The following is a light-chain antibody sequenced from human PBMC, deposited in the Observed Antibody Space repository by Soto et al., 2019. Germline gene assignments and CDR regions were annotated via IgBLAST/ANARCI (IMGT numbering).Light chain of an antibody. V-gene: IGKV1-39*01. Sequence: DIQMTQSPSSLSASVGDRVTITCRASQSISNYLNWFQHKPGNPPKLLIYAASILQGGVPSRFSDRGSGTDFTLTISSLQPEDFATYYCQQTYSSPETFGQGTKVEI. CDR2: AAS. CDR1: QSISNY. J-gene: IGKJ1*01. CDR3: QQTYSSPET.